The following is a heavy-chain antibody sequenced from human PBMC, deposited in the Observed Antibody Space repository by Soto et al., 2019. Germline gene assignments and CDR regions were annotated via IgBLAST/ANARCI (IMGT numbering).Heavy chain of an antibody. CDR3: AKERATTTAFDY. D-gene: IGHD4-17*01. J-gene: IGHJ4*02. Sequence: GGSLRLSRAASGFTFSRDGMSWVRQAPGKGLEWVSLITDNGGSTYYADSVKGRFTISRDNTKNTLFLQMNSLRAEDTAVYYCAKERATTTAFDYWGQGALVTVSS. V-gene: IGHV3-23*01. CDR1: GFTFSRDG. CDR2: ITDNGGST.